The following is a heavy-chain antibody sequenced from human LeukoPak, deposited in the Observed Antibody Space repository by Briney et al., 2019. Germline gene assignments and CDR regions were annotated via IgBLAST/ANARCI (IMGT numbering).Heavy chain of an antibody. CDR1: GFTVGSNY. V-gene: IGHV3-53*01. CDR3: ASGGPHNWFDP. J-gene: IGHJ5*02. D-gene: IGHD4-23*01. Sequence: GGSLRLSCAASGFTVGSNYMSWVRQAPGKGLEWVSVIYSGGSTYYADSVKGRFTISRDNSKNTLYLQMNSLRAEDTAVYYCASGGPHNWFDPWGQGTLVTVSS. CDR2: IYSGGST.